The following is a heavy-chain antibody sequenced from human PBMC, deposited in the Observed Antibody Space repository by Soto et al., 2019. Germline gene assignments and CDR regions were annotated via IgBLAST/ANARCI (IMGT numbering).Heavy chain of an antibody. D-gene: IGHD6-13*01. CDR2: INHSGST. CDR1: GGSFSGYY. Sequence: SETLSLTCAVYGGSFSGYYWSWIRQPPGKGLEWIGEINHSGSTNYNPSLKSRVTISVDTSKNQFSLKLRSVTAADTAVYYCARGGRYSSSWLGARSWFDPWGQGTLVTVYS. J-gene: IGHJ5*02. V-gene: IGHV4-34*01. CDR3: ARGGRYSSSWLGARSWFDP.